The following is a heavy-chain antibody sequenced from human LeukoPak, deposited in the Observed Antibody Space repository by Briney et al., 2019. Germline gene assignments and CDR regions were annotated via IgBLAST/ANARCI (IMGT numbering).Heavy chain of an antibody. CDR3: AKDWSCDY. J-gene: IGHJ4*02. CDR2: ISDSGGKT. V-gene: IGHV3-23*01. CDR1: GFTFSNSA. D-gene: IGHD1-26*01. Sequence: PGGSLGLSCAASGFTFSNSAMTWVRQAPGKGLEWVSAISDSGGKTHYADSVKGRFTISRDNSKNTLYLQMNSLRVEDTAIYYCAKDWSCDYWGQGTLITVSS.